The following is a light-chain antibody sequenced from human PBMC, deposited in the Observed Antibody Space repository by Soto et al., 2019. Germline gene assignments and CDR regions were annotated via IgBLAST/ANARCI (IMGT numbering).Light chain of an antibody. Sequence: DIVMTQSPLSLPVTPGEPASISCRSSQSLRNSNGYNYLHWYLQKPGQSPQLLIYLGSNRASGVPDRFSGSGSGTDFTLKISRVEAEDVGVYYCMQALQTPLTFGPGTKVDIK. CDR2: LGS. V-gene: IGKV2-28*01. J-gene: IGKJ3*01. CDR3: MQALQTPLT. CDR1: QSLRNSNGYNY.